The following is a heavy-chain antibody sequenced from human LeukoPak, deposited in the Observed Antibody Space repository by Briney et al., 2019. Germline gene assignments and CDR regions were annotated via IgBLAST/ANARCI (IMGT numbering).Heavy chain of an antibody. V-gene: IGHV1-8*01. CDR3: AAYKPGIAVAGDDY. Sequence: VASVKVSCKASGYTFTSYDINWVRQATGQGLEWMGWMNPNSGNTGYAQKFQGRVTMTRNTSISTAYMELSSLRSEDTAVYYCAAYKPGIAVAGDDYWGQGTLVTVSS. CDR1: GYTFTSYD. J-gene: IGHJ4*02. D-gene: IGHD6-19*01. CDR2: MNPNSGNT.